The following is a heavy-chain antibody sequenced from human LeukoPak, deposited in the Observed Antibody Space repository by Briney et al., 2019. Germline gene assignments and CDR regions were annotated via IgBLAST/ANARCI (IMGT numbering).Heavy chain of an antibody. Sequence: PGGSLRLSCVASGFTFSDYWFNWVRQVPGKGPVWVSRINSDDTITNYAGFVMGRFTISRDNAKNTLYLQMNSLRAEDTAIYYCARDRGIFGYQNYWRQGTLVTVSS. CDR2: INSDDTIT. D-gene: IGHD3-3*02. CDR1: GFTFSDYW. J-gene: IGHJ4*02. V-gene: IGHV3-74*01. CDR3: ARDRGIFGYQNY.